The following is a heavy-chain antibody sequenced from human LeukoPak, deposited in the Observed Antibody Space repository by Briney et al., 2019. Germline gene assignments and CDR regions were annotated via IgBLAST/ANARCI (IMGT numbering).Heavy chain of an antibody. D-gene: IGHD1-26*01. J-gene: IGHJ4*02. CDR3: ARVPTRRELLSPYYFDY. CDR2: ISGSGSGGST. CDR1: GFTFSSSA. V-gene: IGHV3-23*01. Sequence: GGSLRLSCAASGFTFSSSAMSWVRQAPGKGLEWVSSISGSGSGGSTYYADSVKGRFTISRDNSKNTLYLQMNSLRAEDTAVYYCARVPTRRELLSPYYFDYWGQGTLVTVSS.